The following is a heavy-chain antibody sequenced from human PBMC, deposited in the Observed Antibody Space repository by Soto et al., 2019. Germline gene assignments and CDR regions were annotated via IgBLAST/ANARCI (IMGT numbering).Heavy chain of an antibody. J-gene: IGHJ4*02. V-gene: IGHV4-34*01. CDR3: ARALPWFGLDY. CDR2: INHSGST. Sequence: KTSETLSLTCAVYGGSFSGYYWSWIRQPPGKGLEWIGEINHSGSTNYNPSLKSRVTISVDTSKNQFSLKLSSVTAADTAVYYCARALPWFGLDYWGQGTLVTV. D-gene: IGHD3-10*01. CDR1: GGSFSGYY.